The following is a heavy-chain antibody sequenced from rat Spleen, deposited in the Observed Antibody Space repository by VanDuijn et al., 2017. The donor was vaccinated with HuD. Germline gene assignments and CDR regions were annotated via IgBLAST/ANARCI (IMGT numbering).Heavy chain of an antibody. J-gene: IGHJ2*01. CDR2: ITNSGGGL. V-gene: IGHV5-31*01. CDR3: ARENYYSGDY. D-gene: IGHD1-1*01. Sequence: EVQLVESGGGLVQPGRSLKLSCEASGFTFSDYGMNWIRQAPTKGLEWVASITNSGGGLYYPDSVKGRFTISRDNAQNTLYLQMNNLRSEDTATYYCARENYYSGDYWGQGVMVTVSS. CDR1: GFTFSDYG.